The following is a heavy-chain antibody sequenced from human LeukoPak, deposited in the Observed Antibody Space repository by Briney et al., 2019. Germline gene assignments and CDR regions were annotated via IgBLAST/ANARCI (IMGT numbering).Heavy chain of an antibody. V-gene: IGHV1-24*01. J-gene: IGHJ4*02. CDR1: GYTLTELS. Sequence: ASVKVSCKVSGYTLTELSMHWVRQAPGKGLEWMGGFYPEDGETIYAQKFQGRVTMTEDTSTDTAYMELSSLRSEDTAVYYCAISGGFGEFQIDYWGQGTLVTVSS. D-gene: IGHD3-10*01. CDR2: FYPEDGET. CDR3: AISGGFGEFQIDY.